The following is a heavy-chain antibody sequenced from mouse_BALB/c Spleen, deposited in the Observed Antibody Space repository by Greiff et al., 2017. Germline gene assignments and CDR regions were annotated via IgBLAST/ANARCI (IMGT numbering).Heavy chain of an antibody. Sequence: VQLQQSGPELVKPGASVKISCKASGYTFTDYNMHWVKQSHGKSLEWIGYIYPYNGGTGYNQKFKSKATLTVDNSSSTAYMELRSLTSEDSAVYYCARFDYDEVYAYWGQGTLVTVSA. CDR3: ARFDYDEVYAY. CDR1: GYTFTDYN. D-gene: IGHD2-4*01. J-gene: IGHJ3*01. V-gene: IGHV1S29*02. CDR2: IYPYNGGT.